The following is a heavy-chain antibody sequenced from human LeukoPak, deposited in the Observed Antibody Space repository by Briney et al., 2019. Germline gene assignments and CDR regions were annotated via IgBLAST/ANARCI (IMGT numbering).Heavy chain of an antibody. D-gene: IGHD3/OR15-3a*01. CDR1: GGSISSYY. V-gene: IGHV4-59*12. CDR2: IYYSGST. Sequence: PSETLSLTCTVSGGSISSYYWSWIRQPPGKGLEWIGYIYYSGSTNYNPSLKSRVTISVDTSKNQFSLKLSSVTAADTAVYYCARFWTGDSEDYWGQGTLVTVSS. J-gene: IGHJ4*02. CDR3: ARFWTGDSEDY.